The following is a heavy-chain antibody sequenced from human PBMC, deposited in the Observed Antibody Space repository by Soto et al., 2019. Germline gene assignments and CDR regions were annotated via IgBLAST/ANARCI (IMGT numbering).Heavy chain of an antibody. V-gene: IGHV3-23*01. Sequence: GGSLRLSCAASGFTFSSYAMSWVRQAPGKGLEWVSAISVSGGSTYYADSVKGRFTISRDNSKNTLYLQMNSLRAEDTAVYYCANPGFLEFHYGMDVWGQGTTVTVSS. D-gene: IGHD3-3*01. CDR2: ISVSGGST. CDR3: ANPGFLEFHYGMDV. CDR1: GFTFSSYA. J-gene: IGHJ6*02.